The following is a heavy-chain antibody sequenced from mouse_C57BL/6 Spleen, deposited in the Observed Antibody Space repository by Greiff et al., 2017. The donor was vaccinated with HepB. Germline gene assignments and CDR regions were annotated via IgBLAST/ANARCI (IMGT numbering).Heavy chain of an antibody. D-gene: IGHD1-1*01. J-gene: IGHJ2*01. Sequence: VQLQESGAELARPGASVKLSCKASGYTFTSYGISWVKQRTGQGLEWIGEIYPRSGNTYYNEKFKGKATLTADKSSSTAYMELRSLTSEDSAVYFCARYGSSSYFDYWGQGTTLTVSS. CDR2: IYPRSGNT. CDR3: ARYGSSSYFDY. V-gene: IGHV1-81*01. CDR1: GYTFTSYG.